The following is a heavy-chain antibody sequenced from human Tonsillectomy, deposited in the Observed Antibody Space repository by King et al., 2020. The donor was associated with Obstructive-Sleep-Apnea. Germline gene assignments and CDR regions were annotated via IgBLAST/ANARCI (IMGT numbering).Heavy chain of an antibody. CDR3: VRDLSGGGHDH. J-gene: IGHJ4*02. D-gene: IGHD3-16*02. V-gene: IGHV3-30-3*01. Sequence: VQLVESGGGVVQPGMSLRLSCAASGFTFSIYAMHWVRQAPGKGLEWVAVISYDGNDKYYGDSVKGRLTNSRDNSKNTLYVQMNSLRAEDTAVYYCVRDLSGGGHDHWGQGTLLTVSS. CDR2: ISYDGNDK. CDR1: GFTFSIYA.